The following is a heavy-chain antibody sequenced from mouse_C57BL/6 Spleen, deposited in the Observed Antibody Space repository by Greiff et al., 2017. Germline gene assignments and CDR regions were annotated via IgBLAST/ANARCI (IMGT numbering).Heavy chain of an antibody. CDR3: ARYRGTKGYGFDV. J-gene: IGHJ1*03. CDR1: GYTFTSYW. D-gene: IGHD2-14*01. V-gene: IGHV1-69*01. CDR2: IDPSDSYT. Sequence: QVQLQQPGAELVMPGASVKLSCKASGYTFTSYWMHWVKQRPGQGLEWIGEIDPSDSYTNYNQKFKGKSTLTVDKSSSTAYMQLSSLTSEDSAVYYCARYRGTKGYGFDVWGTGTTVTVSS.